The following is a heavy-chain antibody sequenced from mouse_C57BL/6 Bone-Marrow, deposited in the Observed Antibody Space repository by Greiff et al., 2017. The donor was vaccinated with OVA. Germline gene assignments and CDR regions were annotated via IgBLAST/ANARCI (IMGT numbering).Heavy chain of an antibody. Sequence: EVKLMESGAELVRPGASVKLSCTASGFNIKDDYMHWVKQRPEQGLEWIGWIDPENGDTEYASKFQGKATITADTSSNTAYLQLSSLTSEDTAVYYCTTQLRLFAYWGQGTLVTVAA. D-gene: IGHD3-2*02. CDR2: IDPENGDT. CDR3: TTQLRLFAY. CDR1: GFNIKDDY. J-gene: IGHJ3*01. V-gene: IGHV14-4*01.